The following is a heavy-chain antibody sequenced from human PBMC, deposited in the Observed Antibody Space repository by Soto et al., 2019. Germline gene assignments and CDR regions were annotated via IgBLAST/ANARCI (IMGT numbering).Heavy chain of an antibody. V-gene: IGHV1-2*04. D-gene: IGHD3-3*01. CDR2: INPNSGGT. Sequence: ASVKVSCKASGYTFTGYYMHWVRQAPGQGLEWMGWINPNSGGTNYAQKFQGWVTMTRDTSISTAYMELSRLRFDDTAVYYCARGGVFGVVSDAFDIWGLGTMVTVSS. J-gene: IGHJ3*02. CDR3: ARGGVFGVVSDAFDI. CDR1: GYTFTGYY.